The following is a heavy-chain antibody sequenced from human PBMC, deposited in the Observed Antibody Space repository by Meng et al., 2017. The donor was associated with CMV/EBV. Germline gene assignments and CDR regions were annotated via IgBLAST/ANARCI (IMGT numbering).Heavy chain of an antibody. V-gene: IGHV1-18*01. CDR3: AREDYYDSSGYYTFDY. Sequence: ASVKVSCKASGYTSTSYGISWVRQAPGQGLEWMGWISAYNGKTNYAQKLQGRVTRTTDTSTSTAYMEPRSLRSDDTAVYYCAREDYYDSSGYYTFDYWGQGTLVTVSS. CDR2: ISAYNGKT. J-gene: IGHJ4*02. CDR1: GYTSTSYG. D-gene: IGHD3-22*01.